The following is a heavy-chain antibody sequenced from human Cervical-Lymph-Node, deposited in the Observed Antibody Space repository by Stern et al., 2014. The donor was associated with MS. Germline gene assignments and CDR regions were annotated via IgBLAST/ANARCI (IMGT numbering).Heavy chain of an antibody. Sequence: VQLVESGPGLVKPSETLSLTCTVSGDSISTYYWSWIRQPPGKGLEWIGYIHHSGNTNSNPSLKSRVTVSVDTSKNHFSLKLTSMTAADTAVYYCARLGDVAKWGQGTLVIVSS. J-gene: IGHJ4*02. CDR2: IHHSGNT. D-gene: IGHD1-26*01. V-gene: IGHV4-59*08. CDR3: ARLGDVAK. CDR1: GDSISTYY.